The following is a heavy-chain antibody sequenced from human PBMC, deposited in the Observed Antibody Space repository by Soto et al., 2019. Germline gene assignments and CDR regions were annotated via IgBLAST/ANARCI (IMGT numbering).Heavy chain of an antibody. CDR1: GPRLSSKW. CDR3: ARGDPLGDAFDR. V-gene: IGHV3-74*03. Sequence: GVFLSLSCPVLGPRLSSKWIKWARQVCGKGLMWVSRINNDGSNTMYADFVKGRFTISRDNAKNVVYLQMDSLRAEDRAVYYCARGDPLGDAFDRWGQGTMVTISS. D-gene: IGHD7-27*01. CDR2: INNDGSNT. J-gene: IGHJ3*01.